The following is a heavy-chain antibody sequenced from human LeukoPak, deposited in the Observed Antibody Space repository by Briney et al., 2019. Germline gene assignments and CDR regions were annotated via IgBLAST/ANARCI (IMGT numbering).Heavy chain of an antibody. CDR3: ARRAYYDSSGYHPTSGYFDL. CDR1: GGSISSYY. D-gene: IGHD3-22*01. V-gene: IGHV4-4*08. CDR2: IYSNGIT. Sequence: SETLSLTCTVSGGSISSYYWNWIRQPPGKGLEWLGYIYSNGITNYSPSLRSRGTISIATSKNQISLRLTSVTAADTAIYYCARRAYYDSSGYHPTSGYFDLWGRGTLVTVSS. J-gene: IGHJ2*01.